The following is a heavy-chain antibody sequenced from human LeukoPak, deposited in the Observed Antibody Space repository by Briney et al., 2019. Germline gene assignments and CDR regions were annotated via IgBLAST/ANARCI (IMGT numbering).Heavy chain of an antibody. J-gene: IGHJ4*02. Sequence: GRSLRLSCAASGFTFDDYAMHWVRQAPGKGLEWVSGISWYSGSIGYADSVKGRFTISRDNAKNSLYLQMNSLRAEDTALYYCAKATRFDTSGEDYFDSWGQGTLVTVSS. CDR3: AKATRFDTSGEDYFDS. CDR1: GFTFDDYA. V-gene: IGHV3-9*01. CDR2: ISWYSGSI. D-gene: IGHD3-10*01.